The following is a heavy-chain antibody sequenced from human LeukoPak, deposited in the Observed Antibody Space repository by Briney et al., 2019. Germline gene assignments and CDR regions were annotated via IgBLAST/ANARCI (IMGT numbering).Heavy chain of an antibody. CDR3: AVTLGVRGVTPYSIDV. D-gene: IGHD3-10*01. CDR2: VYPGDSYT. CDR1: GYSFNNYW. V-gene: IGHV5-51*01. Sequence: GASLKISCKGSGYSFNNYWIGWVRQMPGKGLEWMGIVYPGDSYTRYSPSFQGQVTISADKSISTAYLQWSSLKASDSAMYYCAVTLGVRGVTPYSIDVWGQGTTVTVSS. J-gene: IGHJ6*02.